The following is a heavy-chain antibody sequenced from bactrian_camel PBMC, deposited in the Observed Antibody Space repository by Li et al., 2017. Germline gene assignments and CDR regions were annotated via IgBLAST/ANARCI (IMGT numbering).Heavy chain of an antibody. CDR1: ALTPSGYC. Sequence: VQLVESGGGSVQAGGNLTLSCATPALTPSGYCMGWFRQAPGKEREGVAAIFDRTYYADSVKGRFIISEDSAKNIFYLQMNNLKPEDTAMYYCASNRWRGTPLNPNGYVQWGQGTQVTVS. CDR3: ASNRWRGTPLNPNGYVQ. J-gene: IGHJ4*01. CDR2: IFDRT. V-gene: IGHV3S55*01.